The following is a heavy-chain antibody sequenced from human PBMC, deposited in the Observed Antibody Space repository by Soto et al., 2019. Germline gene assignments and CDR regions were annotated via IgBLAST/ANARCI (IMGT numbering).Heavy chain of an antibody. CDR1: GGSISSTSSY. D-gene: IGHD3-10*01. J-gene: IGHJ6*02. Sequence: SETLSLTCTVSGGSISSTSSYWGWIRQPPGKGLEWIGNIYYSGSTYNNPSLKNRVNKSVDTSKNQISLKLSSVTAADTAVYYCARQSEYYYASGRAAPLYGMDVWGQGTTVTVSS. CDR2: IYYSGST. CDR3: ARQSEYYYASGRAAPLYGMDV. V-gene: IGHV4-39*01.